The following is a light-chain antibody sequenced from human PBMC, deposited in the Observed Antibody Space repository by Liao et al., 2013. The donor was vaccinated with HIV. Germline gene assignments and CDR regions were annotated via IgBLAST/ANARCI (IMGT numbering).Light chain of an antibody. CDR2: QDN. CDR1: KLGDKY. J-gene: IGLJ3*02. V-gene: IGLV3-1*01. Sequence: SYELTQPPSVSVSPGQTASITCSGDKLGDKYACWYQQKPGQSPVVVIYQDNKRPSGIPERFSGSNSGNTATLTISGTQAMDEADYYCQAWDSSPVFGGGTKLTVL. CDR3: QAWDSSPV.